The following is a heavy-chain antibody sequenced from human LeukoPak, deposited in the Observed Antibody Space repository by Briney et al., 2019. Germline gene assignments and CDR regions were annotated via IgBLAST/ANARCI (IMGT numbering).Heavy chain of an antibody. CDR1: GFTFRSYW. J-gene: IGHJ3*02. CDR3: ARDGELGIPADAFDI. Sequence: GGSLRLSCAASGFTFRSYWMTWVRESPGKGLEWVANIKQDGSETYYADSVKGRFTISRDNAKMSLYLQMNSLRAEDTAVYYCARDGELGIPADAFDIWVQGTMVTVSS. D-gene: IGHD1-7*01. V-gene: IGHV3-7*01. CDR2: IKQDGSET.